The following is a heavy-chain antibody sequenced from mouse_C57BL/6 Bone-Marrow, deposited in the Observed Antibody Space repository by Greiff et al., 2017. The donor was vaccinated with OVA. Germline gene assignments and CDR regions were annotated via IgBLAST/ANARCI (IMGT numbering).Heavy chain of an antibody. Sequence: EVQLVESGGGLVQPKGSLKLSCAASGFSFNTYAMNWVSQAQGKGLEWVARIRSKSNNYATYYADSVKDRFTISRDDSESMLYLQMNNLKTEDTAMYYCVRHDVYWYFDVWGTGTTVTVSS. CDR1: GFSFNTYA. J-gene: IGHJ1*03. CDR3: VRHDVYWYFDV. V-gene: IGHV10-1*01. D-gene: IGHD2-3*01. CDR2: IRSKSNNYAT.